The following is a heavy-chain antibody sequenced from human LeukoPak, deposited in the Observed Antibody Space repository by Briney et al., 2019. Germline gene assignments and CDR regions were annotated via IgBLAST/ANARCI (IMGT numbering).Heavy chain of an antibody. Sequence: GGSLGLSCAASGFTFTSYSMNWVRQAPGKGLEWVSTISGGGGSTYYADSVKGRFTISRDNSKNTLYLQVNSLRAEDTAVYYCAKGGKWDVTPFDYWGQGTLVTVSS. CDR1: GFTFTSYS. J-gene: IGHJ4*02. D-gene: IGHD1-26*01. CDR2: ISGGGGST. CDR3: AKGGKWDVTPFDY. V-gene: IGHV3-23*01.